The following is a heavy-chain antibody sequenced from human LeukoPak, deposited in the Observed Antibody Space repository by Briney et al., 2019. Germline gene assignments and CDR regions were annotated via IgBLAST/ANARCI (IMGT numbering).Heavy chain of an antibody. CDR3: ARSPAAAGTGWFDP. J-gene: IGHJ5*02. CDR1: GFTFSSYE. D-gene: IGHD6-13*01. CDR2: ISSSGSTI. Sequence: GGSLRLSCATSGFTFSSYEMNWVRQAPGKGLEWVSYISSSGSTIYYADSVKGRFTISRDNAKNSLYLQMNSLRAEDTAVYYCARSPAAAGTGWFDPWGQGTLVTVSS. V-gene: IGHV3-48*03.